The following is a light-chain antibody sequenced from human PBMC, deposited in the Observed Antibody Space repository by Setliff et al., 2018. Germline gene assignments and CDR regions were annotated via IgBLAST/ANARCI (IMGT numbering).Light chain of an antibody. CDR3: SSYITSSIPPHV. V-gene: IGLV2-14*03. J-gene: IGLJ1*01. CDR2: DVS. CDR1: SSDIGVYNY. Sequence: QSALAQAASVSGSPGQSITISCTGTSSDIGVYNYVSWYQQHPGKAPKLMIYDVSRRPSGVSNRFSGSKSGNTASLTISGLQPEDEADYYCSSYITSSIPPHVFGAGTKVTVL.